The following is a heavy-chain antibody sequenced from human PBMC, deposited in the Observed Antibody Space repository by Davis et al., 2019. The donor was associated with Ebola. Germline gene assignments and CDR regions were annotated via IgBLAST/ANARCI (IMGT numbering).Heavy chain of an antibody. CDR3: ARDRVGATFMGAFVG. CDR2: IWYDGSNK. Sequence: GESLKISCAASGFTFSSYGMHWVRQASGKGLEWVAVIWYDGSNKYYADSVKGRFTISRDNSKNTLYLQMNGLRAEDTAVYYCARDRVGATFMGAFVGWGQGTLVTVSS. D-gene: IGHD1-26*01. V-gene: IGHV3-30*19. CDR1: GFTFSSYG. J-gene: IGHJ4*02.